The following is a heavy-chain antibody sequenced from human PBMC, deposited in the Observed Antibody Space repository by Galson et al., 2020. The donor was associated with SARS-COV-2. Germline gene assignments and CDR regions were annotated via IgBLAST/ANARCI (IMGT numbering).Heavy chain of an antibody. J-gene: IGHJ4*02. CDR3: ARGGEWELPYYFDY. V-gene: IGHV3-30*04. CDR2: ISSDASNS. D-gene: IGHD1-26*01. CDR1: GFTFSNYV. Sequence: GGSLRLSCAASGFTFSNYVMHWVRQAPGTGPEWLAVISSDASNSFYADSLKGRFTISRDNSKSTLYLQMNSLRAEDTAVYYCARGGEWELPYYFDYWGQGTLVTVSS.